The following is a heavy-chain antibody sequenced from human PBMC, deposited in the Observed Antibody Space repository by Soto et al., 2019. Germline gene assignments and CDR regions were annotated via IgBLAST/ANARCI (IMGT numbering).Heavy chain of an antibody. CDR2: IIPIFGTT. V-gene: IGHV1-69*06. CDR1: GGTFSSYA. CDR3: ARGSPGARVSFDY. Sequence: EASVKVSCKASGGTFSSYAINWVRQAPGQGLEWMGGIIPIFGTTNYAQIFQGRVTITADKSTSTAYMELSSLRSEDTAVYYCARGSPGARVSFDYWGQGTLVTVSS. J-gene: IGHJ4*02.